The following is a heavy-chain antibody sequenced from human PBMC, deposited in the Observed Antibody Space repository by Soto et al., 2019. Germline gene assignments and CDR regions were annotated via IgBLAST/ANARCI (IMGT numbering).Heavy chain of an antibody. V-gene: IGHV1-18*04. CDR2: ISAYNGNT. D-gene: IGHD3-9*01. J-gene: IGHJ4*02. CDR1: GYTFTSYG. CDR3: ARGLRYFDWLLSGRPQFDY. Sequence: ASVKVSCKASGYTFTSYGISWVRQAPGQGLEWMGWISAYNGNTNYAQKLQGRVTMTTDTSTSTAYMEPRSLRSDDTAVYYCARGLRYFDWLLSGRPQFDYWGQGTLVTVS.